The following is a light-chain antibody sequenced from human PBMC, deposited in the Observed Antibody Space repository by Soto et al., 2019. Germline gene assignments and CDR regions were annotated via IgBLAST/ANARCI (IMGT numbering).Light chain of an antibody. Sequence: QSVLTQPASVSGSPGQSITISCTGTSSDIGSNNYVSWFQQRPGKAPTLIIYEVSNRPSGVSTHFSGSKSDNTASLTISGLLPEDEAEYYCSSYTTTTRLFGGGTKLTVL. CDR2: EVS. J-gene: IGLJ3*02. CDR3: SSYTTTTRL. V-gene: IGLV2-14*01. CDR1: SSDIGSNNY.